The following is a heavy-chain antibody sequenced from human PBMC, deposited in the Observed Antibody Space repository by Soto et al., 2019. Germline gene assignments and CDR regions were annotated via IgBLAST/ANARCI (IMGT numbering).Heavy chain of an antibody. D-gene: IGHD3-22*01. Sequence: EVQLVESGGGLVQPGGSLRLSCAASGFTVSSNYMSWVRQAPGKGLEWVSVIYSGGSTYYADSVKGRFTISRDNSKNTLDLQMNSLIAEDTAVYYCASNGYYDTPSFDYWGQGTLVTVSS. V-gene: IGHV3-66*01. CDR3: ASNGYYDTPSFDY. J-gene: IGHJ4*02. CDR1: GFTVSSNY. CDR2: IYSGGST.